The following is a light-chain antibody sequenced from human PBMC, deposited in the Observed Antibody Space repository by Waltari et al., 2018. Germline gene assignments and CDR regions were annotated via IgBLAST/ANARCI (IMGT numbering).Light chain of an antibody. CDR3: ATWDESPSGHWV. Sequence: SVLSQPPSASGTPGPRATITCAGRASNIGENDVHGYQQVPGQAPTPLIHRNDLRPSGFPVRFSGSKSGTSASLAISGLQSEDEADYYCATWDESPSGHWVFGGGTKVTVL. J-gene: IGLJ3*02. V-gene: IGLV1-47*01. CDR2: RND. CDR1: ASNIGEND.